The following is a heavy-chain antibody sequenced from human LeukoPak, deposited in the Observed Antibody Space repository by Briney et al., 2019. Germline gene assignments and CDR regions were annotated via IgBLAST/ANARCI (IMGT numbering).Heavy chain of an antibody. CDR3: ARHTLYGSRTYPRGN. Sequence: PWETLSLTCTVSGGPIRTYYGLWLRQPPGRGVEGIAHPQHTAETNTKPSLRSRVHISLDTSKNRISLRLTSVTAADTAVYYCARHTLYGSRTYPRGNWGPGTLVTVSS. J-gene: IGHJ4*02. V-gene: IGHV4-59*08. CDR2: PQHTAET. CDR1: GGPIRTYY. D-gene: IGHD6-19*01.